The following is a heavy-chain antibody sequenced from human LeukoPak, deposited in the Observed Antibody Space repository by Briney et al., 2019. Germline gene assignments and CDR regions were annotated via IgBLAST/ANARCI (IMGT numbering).Heavy chain of an antibody. CDR1: GGTFSSYA. V-gene: IGHV1-2*02. CDR2: INPNSGGT. D-gene: IGHD3-3*01. J-gene: IGHJ6*01. Sequence: GSSVKVSCKASGGTFSSYAISWVRQAPGQGLEWMGWINPNSGGTNYAQKFQGRVTMTRDTSISTAYMELSRLRSDDTAVYYCARETPQRITIFGVVIDHYGMDVWGQGTTVTVSS. CDR3: ARETPQRITIFGVVIDHYGMDV.